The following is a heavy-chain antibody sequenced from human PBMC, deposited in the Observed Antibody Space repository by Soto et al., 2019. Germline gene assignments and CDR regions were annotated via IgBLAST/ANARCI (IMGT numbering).Heavy chain of an antibody. CDR3: ACAFYGSGSYWGFDY. V-gene: IGHV3-23*01. Sequence: EVQLLESGGGLVQPGGSLRLSCAASGFILSSYALNWVRQAPGKGLEWVSSISGGGGSANYADSVKGRFTISRDNSKNTLYLQLNSLRAEDTALYYCACAFYGSGSYWGFDYWGQGTLVTVSS. D-gene: IGHD3-10*01. CDR1: GFILSSYA. CDR2: ISGGGGSA. J-gene: IGHJ4*02.